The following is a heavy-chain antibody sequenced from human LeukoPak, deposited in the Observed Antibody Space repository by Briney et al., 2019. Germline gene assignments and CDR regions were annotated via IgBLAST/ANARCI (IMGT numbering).Heavy chain of an antibody. CDR3: ARGYYCSSTSCYSYRFDP. V-gene: IGHV4-34*01. Sequence: SETLSLTCAVDGGSFSGYYWSWIRQPPGKGLEWIGEINHSGSTNYNPSLKSRVTISVDTSKNQFSLTLSSVTAADTAVYYCARGYYCSSTSCYSYRFDPWGQGTLVTISS. J-gene: IGHJ5*02. CDR1: GGSFSGYY. CDR2: INHSGST. D-gene: IGHD2-2*02.